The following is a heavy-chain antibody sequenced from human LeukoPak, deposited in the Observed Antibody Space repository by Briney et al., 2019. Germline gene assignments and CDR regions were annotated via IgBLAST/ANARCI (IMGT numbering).Heavy chain of an antibody. J-gene: IGHJ3*01. CDR1: GFTFSSYW. V-gene: IGHV3-7*03. CDR3: ARSSYSSSSSV. Sequence: GGSLRLSCAASGFTFSSYWMNWARQAPGKGLEWVASINHNGNVNYYVDSVKGRFTISRDNAKNSLCLQINSLRAEDTAVYYCARSSYSSSSSVWGQGTMVTVSS. D-gene: IGHD6-6*01. CDR2: INHNGNVN.